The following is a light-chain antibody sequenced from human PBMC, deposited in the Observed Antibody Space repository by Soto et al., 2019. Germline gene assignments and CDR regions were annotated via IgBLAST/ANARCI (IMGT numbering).Light chain of an antibody. CDR2: KAS. CDR3: QQYRSHST. J-gene: IGKJ4*01. V-gene: IGKV1-5*03. CDR1: QSIDIW. Sequence: DIEMTQSPSTLSASVGDRVTITCRVSQSIDIWLAWYQQRPGKPPKLLIQKASSLERGVPSRFSGSGSGTEFTLTISSLQPDDFATYYCQQYRSHSTFGGGTKVEIK.